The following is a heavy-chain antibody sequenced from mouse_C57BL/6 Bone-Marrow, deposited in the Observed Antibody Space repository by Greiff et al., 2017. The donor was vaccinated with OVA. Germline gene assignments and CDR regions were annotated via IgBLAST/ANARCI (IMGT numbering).Heavy chain of an antibody. D-gene: IGHD2-4*01. CDR3: RSDYPYYFDY. J-gene: IGHJ2*01. V-gene: IGHV6-3*01. CDR1: GFTFSNYW. Sequence: EVQVVESGGGLVQPGGSMKLSCVASGFTFSNYWMNWVRQSPEKGLEWVAQIRLKSDNYATHYAESVKGRFTISRDDSKSSVYLQMNNLRAEDTGIYYCRSDYPYYFDYWGQGTTITVSS. CDR2: IRLKSDNYAT.